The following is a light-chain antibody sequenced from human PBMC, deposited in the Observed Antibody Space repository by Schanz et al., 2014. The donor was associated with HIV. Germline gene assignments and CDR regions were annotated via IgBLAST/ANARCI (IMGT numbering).Light chain of an antibody. V-gene: IGKV3-20*01. CDR1: QTVSSNS. CDR3: QQYDNLPGLT. Sequence: EIVLTQSPVILSLSPGERATLSCRASQTVSSNSLGWYQQKRGQVPRLLIYSASRRTNGIPDRFSGSGSGTDFTFTISSLQPEDIATYYCQQYDNLPGLTFGGGTKVEIK. J-gene: IGKJ4*01. CDR2: SAS.